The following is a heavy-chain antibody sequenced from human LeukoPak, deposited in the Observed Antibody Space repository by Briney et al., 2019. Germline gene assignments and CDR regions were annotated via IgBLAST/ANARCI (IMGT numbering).Heavy chain of an antibody. CDR2: ISYDGSKI. Sequence: GGSLRLSCAASGFTFSSYPLHWVRQAPGKGLEWVTLISYDGSKIYYADSVKGRFTISRDDSKNTLYLQMNSLRAEDTAVYYCARESGWGLPHAFDFWGQGTMVTVSS. V-gene: IGHV3-30-3*01. CDR1: GFTFSSYP. CDR3: ARESGWGLPHAFDF. J-gene: IGHJ3*01. D-gene: IGHD3-3*01.